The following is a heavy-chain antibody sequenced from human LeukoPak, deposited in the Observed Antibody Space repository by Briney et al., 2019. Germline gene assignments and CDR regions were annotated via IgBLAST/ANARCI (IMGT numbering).Heavy chain of an antibody. V-gene: IGHV6-1*01. J-gene: IGHJ4*02. CDR1: GEIVSSNIAA. D-gene: IGHD2/OR15-2a*01. Sequence: SQTLSLTCAISGEIVSSNIAAWNWIRQSPSRGLEWLGRTYYRSQWHNDYTVSVKGRITINPDTSKNQVSLQLSSVTPEDTAVYYCVRQHKESEYYSGLDSWGQGTLVTVSS. CDR3: VRQHKESEYYSGLDS. CDR2: TYYRSQWHN.